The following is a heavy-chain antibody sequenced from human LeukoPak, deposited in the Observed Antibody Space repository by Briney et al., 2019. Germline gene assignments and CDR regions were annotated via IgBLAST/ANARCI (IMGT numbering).Heavy chain of an antibody. CDR3: ARDRGYTQDY. CDR1: GFTFSTYW. CDR2: IKSDGSRT. V-gene: IGHV3-74*01. D-gene: IGHD5-12*01. Sequence: GGSLRLSCAASGFTFSTYWMHWVRQAPGKGLVWVSHIKSDGSRTTYADSVKGRFTISRGNAKSTLYLQMNSLRAEDTAVYYCARDRGYTQDYWGQGTLVSVSS. J-gene: IGHJ4*02.